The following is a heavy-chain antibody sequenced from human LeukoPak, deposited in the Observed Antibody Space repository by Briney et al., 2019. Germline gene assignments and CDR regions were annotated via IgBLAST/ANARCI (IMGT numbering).Heavy chain of an antibody. CDR2: ISGSGGST. Sequence: GGSLRLSCAASGFTFSSYAMSWVRQAPGKGLEWASAISGSGGSTYYADSVKGRFTISRDHSKNTLYLQMNSLRAEDTAVYYCAKYYDFWSGHYLYYYYYMDVWGKGTTVTVSS. J-gene: IGHJ6*03. CDR3: AKYYDFWSGHYLYYYYYMDV. D-gene: IGHD3-3*01. V-gene: IGHV3-23*01. CDR1: GFTFSSYA.